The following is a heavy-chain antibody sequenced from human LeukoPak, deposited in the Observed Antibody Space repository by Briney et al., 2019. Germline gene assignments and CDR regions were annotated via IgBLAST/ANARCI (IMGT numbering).Heavy chain of an antibody. V-gene: IGHV1-24*01. CDR2: FYPEDGET. D-gene: IGHD2-2*01. CDR3: ATARSKSPYCSSTGCYGEWYFDY. J-gene: IGHJ4*02. CDR1: GYTLTELS. Sequence: ASVKVSCKVSGYTLTELSMHWVRTAPGKGLGWMGGFYPEDGETIYAQKFQGRVTMTEDTSTDTAYMELSSLRSEDTAVYYCATARSKSPYCSSTGCYGEWYFDYWGQGTLVTVSS.